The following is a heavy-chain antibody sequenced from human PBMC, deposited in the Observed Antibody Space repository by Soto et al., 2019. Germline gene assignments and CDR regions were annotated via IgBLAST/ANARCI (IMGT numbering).Heavy chain of an antibody. Sequence: TSETLSLTCTVSGGSISSYYWSWIRQPPGKGLEWIGYIYYSGSTNYNPSLKSRVTISVDTSKNQFSLKLSSVTAADTAVYYCARTYYGSGSYYTYFDYWGQGTLVTVSS. CDR1: GGSISSYY. CDR3: ARTYYGSGSYYTYFDY. V-gene: IGHV4-59*01. J-gene: IGHJ4*02. CDR2: IYYSGST. D-gene: IGHD3-10*01.